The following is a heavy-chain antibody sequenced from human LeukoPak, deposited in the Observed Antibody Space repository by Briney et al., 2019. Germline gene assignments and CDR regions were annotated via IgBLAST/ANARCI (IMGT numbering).Heavy chain of an antibody. CDR1: GYTFTSYG. V-gene: IGHV1-18*01. CDR3: AREDIVVVVAASGGPEVDYYYYYGMDV. Sequence: VSVKVSCKASGYTFTSYGISWVRQAPGQGLEWMGWISAYNGNTNYAQKLKGRVTMTTDTSTSTAYMELRSLRSDDTAVYYCAREDIVVVVAASGGPEVDYYYYYGMDVWGQGTTVTVSS. D-gene: IGHD2-15*01. J-gene: IGHJ6*02. CDR2: ISAYNGNT.